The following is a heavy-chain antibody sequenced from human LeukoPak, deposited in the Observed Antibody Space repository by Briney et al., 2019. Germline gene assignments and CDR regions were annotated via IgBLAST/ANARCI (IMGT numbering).Heavy chain of an antibody. CDR1: GFTFSSYS. V-gene: IGHV3-30*02. Sequence: GGSLRLSCAASGFTFSSYSMNWVRQAPGKGLEWVAFIRYDGSNKYYAGSVKGRFTISRDNSKNTLFLQMNRLRAEDTAAYYCAKDRISGYSFGLVGLDVWGQGTTVTVSS. CDR3: AKDRISGYSFGLVGLDV. D-gene: IGHD5-18*01. CDR2: IRYDGSNK. J-gene: IGHJ6*02.